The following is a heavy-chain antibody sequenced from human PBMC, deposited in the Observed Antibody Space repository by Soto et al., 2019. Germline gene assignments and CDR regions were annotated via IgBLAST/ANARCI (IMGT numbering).Heavy chain of an antibody. CDR3: ARGPPDYFDY. CDR2: IWYDGSNK. J-gene: IGHJ4*02. Sequence: QVQLVESGGGVVQPGRSLRLSCAASGFTFSSYGMHWVRQAPGKGLEWVAVIWYDGSNKYYADSVKGRFTISRDNSKNTLYLQMNSLRAVDTAGYYCARGPPDYFDYWGQGTLVTVSS. V-gene: IGHV3-33*01. CDR1: GFTFSSYG.